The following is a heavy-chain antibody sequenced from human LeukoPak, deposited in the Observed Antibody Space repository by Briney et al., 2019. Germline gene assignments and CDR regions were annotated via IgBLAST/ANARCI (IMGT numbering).Heavy chain of an antibody. J-gene: IGHJ4*02. D-gene: IGHD4-17*01. CDR3: AKGHVRYGDFDY. CDR1: GFTFSSDA. V-gene: IGHV3-23*01. Sequence: GGSLRLSCAASGFTFSSDAMSWVRQAPGKGLEWVSAISGSGGSTYYADSVKGRFTISRDNSKNTLYLQMNSLRAEDTAVYYCAKGHVRYGDFDYWGQGTLVTVSS. CDR2: ISGSGGST.